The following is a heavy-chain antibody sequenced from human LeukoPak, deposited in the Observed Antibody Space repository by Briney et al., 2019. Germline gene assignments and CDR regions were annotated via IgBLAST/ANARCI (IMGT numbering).Heavy chain of an antibody. CDR2: IYYSGST. J-gene: IGHJ5*02. Sequence: SETLSLTCTVSGGSISSYYWSWIRQPPGKGLEWIGYIYYSGSTNYNPSLKSRVTISVDTSKNQFSLKLSSVTAADTAVYYCARKNGDSSGYYPNGFDPGGQGTLVTVPS. CDR1: GGSISSYY. CDR3: ARKNGDSSGYYPNGFDP. D-gene: IGHD3-22*01. V-gene: IGHV4-59*08.